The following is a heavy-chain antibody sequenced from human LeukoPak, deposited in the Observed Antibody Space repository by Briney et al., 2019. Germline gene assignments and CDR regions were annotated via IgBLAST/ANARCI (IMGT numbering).Heavy chain of an antibody. CDR2: INPNSGGT. D-gene: IGHD1-26*01. Sequence: ASVKVSCKASGYTFTGYYMHWVRQAPGQGLEWMGWINPNSGGTNYAQKFRGRVTMTRDTSISTAYMELSRLRSDDTAVYYCAREGPIVGATTGWFDPWGQGTLVTVSS. J-gene: IGHJ5*02. CDR1: GYTFTGYY. CDR3: AREGPIVGATTGWFDP. V-gene: IGHV1-2*02.